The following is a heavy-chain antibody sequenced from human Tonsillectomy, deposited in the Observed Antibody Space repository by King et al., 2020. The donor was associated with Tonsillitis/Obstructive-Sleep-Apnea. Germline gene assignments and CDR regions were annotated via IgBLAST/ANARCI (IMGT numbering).Heavy chain of an antibody. CDR2: ISYDGSNK. J-gene: IGHJ4*02. V-gene: IGHV3-30*18. CDR3: AKTTVTPYYFDY. Sequence: HVQLVESGGGVVQPGRSLRLSCAASGFTFSSYGMHWVRQAPGKGLEWVAVISYDGSNKYYADSVKGRFTISRDNSKNTLYLQMNRLRAEDTAVYYCAKTTVTPYYFDYWGQGTLVTVSS. CDR1: GFTFSSYG. D-gene: IGHD4-11*01.